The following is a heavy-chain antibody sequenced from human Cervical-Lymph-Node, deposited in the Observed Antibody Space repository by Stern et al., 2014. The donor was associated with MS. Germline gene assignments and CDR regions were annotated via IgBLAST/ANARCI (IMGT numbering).Heavy chain of an antibody. CDR2: INGDGTVS. V-gene: IGHV3-74*02. CDR1: GFNFRTYW. CDR3: ASAYRAS. J-gene: IGHJ4*02. D-gene: IGHD1-1*01. Sequence: QLVQSGGGIVQPGGSLMISCVASGFNFRTYWMHWVRQGPGKGLEWVSRINGDGTVSTYADSVMGRFTISRNNANNTMSLQLDNLRVEDTAIYYCASAYRASWGQGTLVTVST.